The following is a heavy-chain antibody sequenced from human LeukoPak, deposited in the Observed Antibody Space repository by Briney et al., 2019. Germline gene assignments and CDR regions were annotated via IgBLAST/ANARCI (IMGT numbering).Heavy chain of an antibody. CDR1: GVSISSYY. Sequence: SETLSLTCTVSGVSISSYYWSWIRQPPGKGLEWIGYIYCSGSTNYNPSLKSRVTISVDTSKNQFSLKLSSVTAADTAVYYCARVELGAFDIWGQGTMVTVSS. CDR2: IYCSGST. D-gene: IGHD1-7*01. J-gene: IGHJ3*02. V-gene: IGHV4-59*08. CDR3: ARVELGAFDI.